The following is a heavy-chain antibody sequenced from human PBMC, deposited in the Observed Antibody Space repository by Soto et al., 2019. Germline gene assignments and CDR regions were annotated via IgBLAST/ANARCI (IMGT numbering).Heavy chain of an antibody. Sequence: QVPLVQSGAEVKKPGASVKVSCKASGYTVTSYDINWVRQATGQGLEWMGWMNPNSGNTGYAQKFQGRVTMTRNTSISTAYMELSSLKSEDTAVYYCARGWRISGTYVFDYWGQGSLVTVSS. D-gene: IGHD1-7*01. J-gene: IGHJ4*02. V-gene: IGHV1-8*01. CDR1: GYTVTSYD. CDR2: MNPNSGNT. CDR3: ARGWRISGTYVFDY.